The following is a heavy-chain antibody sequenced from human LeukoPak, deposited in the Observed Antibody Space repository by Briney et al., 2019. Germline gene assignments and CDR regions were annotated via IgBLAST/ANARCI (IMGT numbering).Heavy chain of an antibody. J-gene: IGHJ3*02. CDR1: GGSISSSNW. CDR2: IYHSGST. CDR3: ARDVSDVPGTGGGAFDI. Sequence: SETLSLTCAVSGGSISSSNWWSWVRQPPGKGLEWIGEIYHSGSTNYNPSLKSRVTISVDKSKNQFSLKLSSVTAADTAVYYCARDVSDVPGTGGGAFDIWGQGTMVTVSS. D-gene: IGHD3-16*01. V-gene: IGHV4-4*02.